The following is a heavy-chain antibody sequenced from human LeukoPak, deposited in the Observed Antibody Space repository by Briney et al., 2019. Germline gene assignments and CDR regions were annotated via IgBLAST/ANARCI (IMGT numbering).Heavy chain of an antibody. CDR2: IYYNGNS. CDR3: ARDGGLQSHFDY. D-gene: IGHD5-24*01. CDR1: TDSFNDYY. J-gene: IGHJ4*02. V-gene: IGHV4-59*01. Sequence: AETLSLRCSVFTDSFNDYYWNWVRQPPGKGVEWVGDIYYNGNSNYNPSLKSRVTISVDTSKNELCLQMTSVTAADTAIYFCARDGGLQSHFDYWGQGTLVTVSS.